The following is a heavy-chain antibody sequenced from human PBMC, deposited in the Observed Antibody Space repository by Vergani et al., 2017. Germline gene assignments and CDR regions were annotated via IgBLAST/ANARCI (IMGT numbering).Heavy chain of an antibody. CDR3: AGAPGRRCSGGSCYSSFRWFDP. D-gene: IGHD2-15*01. Sequence: QVQLVQSGAEVKKPGASVKVSCWASGYTFIEYDIDWVRQAAGQGLEWMGWMNPKSGNSGVAQKFQGRVTMTRDTSISTAYMELNSLTSEDTAVSYCAGAPGRRCSGGSCYSSFRWFDPWGQGTLVTVFS. CDR1: GYTFIEYD. CDR2: MNPKSGNS. J-gene: IGHJ5*02. V-gene: IGHV1-8*01.